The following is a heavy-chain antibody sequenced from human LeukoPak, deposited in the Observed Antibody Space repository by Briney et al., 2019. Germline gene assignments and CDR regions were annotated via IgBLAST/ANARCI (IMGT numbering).Heavy chain of an antibody. CDR3: VKDRKSRDLDSLDI. CDR1: EFIFDDFA. CDR2: IYWDSSSV. D-gene: IGHD5-24*01. J-gene: IGHJ3*02. Sequence: GRSLRLSCTASEFIFDDFAMHWVRQAPGKGLEWVSGIYWDSSSVDYADSVKGRFTISRDNAKNSLYLQMNSLRTEDTAVYYCVKDRKSRDLDSLDIWGQGTMVTVSS. V-gene: IGHV3-9*01.